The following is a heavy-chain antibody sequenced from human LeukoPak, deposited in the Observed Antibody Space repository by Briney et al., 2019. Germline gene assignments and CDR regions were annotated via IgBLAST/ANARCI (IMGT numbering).Heavy chain of an antibody. V-gene: IGHV4-34*01. Sequence: SETLSLTCAVYGGSFSGYYWSWIRQPPGKGLEWIGEINHSGSTNYNPSLKSRVTISVDTSKNQFSLKLSSVTAADTAVYHCARGAQDIVVVPAASHFDYWGQGTLVTVSS. CDR1: GGSFSGYY. CDR2: INHSGST. CDR3: ARGAQDIVVVPAASHFDY. D-gene: IGHD2-2*01. J-gene: IGHJ4*02.